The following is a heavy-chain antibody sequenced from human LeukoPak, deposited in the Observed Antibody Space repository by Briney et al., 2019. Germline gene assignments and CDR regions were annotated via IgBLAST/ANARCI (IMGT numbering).Heavy chain of an antibody. J-gene: IGHJ4*02. V-gene: IGHV3-30*02. Sequence: GGSLRLSCTASGFTFNTYGMHWVRQAPGKGLKWVAFIQYDGSNKYYGDSVKGRFTISRDNSKNTLYLQMNSLRAEDTAVYYCAKVRGNYDFWSGFDYWGKGTLVTVSS. CDR3: AKVRGNYDFWSGFDY. CDR2: IQYDGSNK. D-gene: IGHD3-3*01. CDR1: GFTFNTYG.